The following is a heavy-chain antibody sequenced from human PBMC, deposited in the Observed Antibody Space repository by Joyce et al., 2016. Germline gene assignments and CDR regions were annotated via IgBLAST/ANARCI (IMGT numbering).Heavy chain of an antibody. D-gene: IGHD3-10*01. CDR1: GGSISSSSYY. CDR3: ASSRRGQRMVLLWFGELLN. CDR2: IYYSGGT. Sequence: QLQLQESGPGLVKPSETLSLTCTVSGGSISSSSYYWGWIRQPPGKGLEWIGCIYYSGGTYYTPSLKSRVTISVDTSKNQFSLKLSSVTAADTAVYHCASSRRGQRMVLLWFGELLNWGQEPWSPSPQ. J-gene: IGHJ4*01. V-gene: IGHV4-39*01.